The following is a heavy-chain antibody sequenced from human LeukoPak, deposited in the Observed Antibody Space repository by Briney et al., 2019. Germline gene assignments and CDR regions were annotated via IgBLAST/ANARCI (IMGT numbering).Heavy chain of an antibody. Sequence: SETLSLTCAAYGGSLSGYYWSWIRQPPGKGLEWIGEINHSGTTNHNPSLKSRVTISVDTSENQFSLKVNSVTAADTAVYFCARQGHCSGADCYGSFDYWDQGTLVTVSS. J-gene: IGHJ4*02. V-gene: IGHV4-34*01. D-gene: IGHD2-21*01. CDR3: ARQGHCSGADCYGSFDY. CDR1: GGSLSGYY. CDR2: INHSGTT.